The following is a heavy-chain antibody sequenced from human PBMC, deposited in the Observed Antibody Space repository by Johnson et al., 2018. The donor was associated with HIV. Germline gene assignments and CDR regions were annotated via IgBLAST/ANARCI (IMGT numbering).Heavy chain of an antibody. Sequence: QVQLVESGGGLVKPGGSLRLSCAASGFTFSNAWMSWVRQAPGKGLEWVAVISYDGSNKYYADSVKGRFTISRDNSKNTLYLQMNSLRAEDTAVYYCAKDLRVYTCDAFDIWGQGTMVTVSS. CDR1: GFTFSNAW. J-gene: IGHJ3*02. CDR2: ISYDGSNK. CDR3: AKDLRVYTCDAFDI. V-gene: IGHV3-30*18. D-gene: IGHD5/OR15-5a*01.